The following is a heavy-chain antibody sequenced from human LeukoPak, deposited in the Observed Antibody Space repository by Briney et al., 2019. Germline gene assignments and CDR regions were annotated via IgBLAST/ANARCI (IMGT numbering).Heavy chain of an antibody. CDR2: IIPIFGTA. Sequence: ASVKVSCKASGGTFSSYAISWVRQAPGQGLEWMGGIIPIFGTANYAQKFQGRVTITADESTSTAYMELSSLRSEDTAVYYCAFLGYSYGPDYWGQGTLVTVSS. CDR1: GGTFSSYA. D-gene: IGHD5-18*01. J-gene: IGHJ4*02. CDR3: AFLGYSYGPDY. V-gene: IGHV1-69*13.